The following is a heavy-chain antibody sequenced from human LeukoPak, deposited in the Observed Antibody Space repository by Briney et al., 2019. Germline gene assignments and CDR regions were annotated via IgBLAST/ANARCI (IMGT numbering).Heavy chain of an antibody. CDR2: ITGHGDTT. J-gene: IGHJ4*02. Sequence: GGSLRLSCAASGFSFSNYGMNWVRQAPGKGLEWVSGITGHGDTTYYADSVKGRFTISRDNAKNSLYLQMNSLRAEDTAVYYCARREGYSSGWSFDYWGQGTLVTVSS. V-gene: IGHV3-23*01. D-gene: IGHD6-19*01. CDR3: ARREGYSSGWSFDY. CDR1: GFSFSNYG.